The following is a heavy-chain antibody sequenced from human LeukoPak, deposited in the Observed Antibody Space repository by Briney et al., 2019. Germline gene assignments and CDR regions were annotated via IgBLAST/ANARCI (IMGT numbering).Heavy chain of an antibody. V-gene: IGHV1-8*01. J-gene: IGHJ6*03. CDR3: ARDAEWFGEFPGYYMDV. CDR1: GYTFTTYD. D-gene: IGHD3-10*01. CDR2: MNPKSGNT. Sequence: GASVKVSCKASGYTFTTYDISWVRQATGQGLEWMGWMNPKSGNTGYAQKFQGRVTMTRNTSINTAYMELSRLRSDDTAVYYCARDAEWFGEFPGYYMDVWGKGTTVTVSS.